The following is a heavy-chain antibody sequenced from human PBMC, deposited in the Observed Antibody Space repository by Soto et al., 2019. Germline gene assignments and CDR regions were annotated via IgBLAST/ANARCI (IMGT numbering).Heavy chain of an antibody. J-gene: IGHJ6*02. Sequence: SVKVSCKASGGTFSSYAISWVRQAPGQGLEWMGGIIPIFGTANYAQKFQGRVTITADESTSTAYMELSSLRSEDTAVYYCATSIYDFWSGYAGPTYYYYGMDVWGQGTTVTVSS. CDR3: ATSIYDFWSGYAGPTYYYYGMDV. V-gene: IGHV1-69*13. CDR2: IIPIFGTA. CDR1: GGTFSSYA. D-gene: IGHD3-3*01.